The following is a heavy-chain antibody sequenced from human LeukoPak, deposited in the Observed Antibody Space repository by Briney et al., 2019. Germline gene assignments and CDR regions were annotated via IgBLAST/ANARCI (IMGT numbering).Heavy chain of an antibody. Sequence: GGSLRLSCAASGFTFSSYSMNWVRQAPGKGLEWVSAISGSGGSTYYADSVKGRFTISRDNSKNTLYLQMNSLRAEDTAVYYRAKGYSSGWYYFDYWGQGTLVTVSS. J-gene: IGHJ4*02. CDR1: GFTFSSYS. CDR3: AKGYSSGWYYFDY. CDR2: ISGSGGST. D-gene: IGHD6-19*01. V-gene: IGHV3-23*01.